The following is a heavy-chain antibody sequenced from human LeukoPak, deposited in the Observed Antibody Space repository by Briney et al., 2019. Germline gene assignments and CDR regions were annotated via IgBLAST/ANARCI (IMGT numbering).Heavy chain of an antibody. CDR1: GFTFNIHW. CDR3: AKGDNDILTGYYNSFDY. D-gene: IGHD3-9*01. CDR2: ISASGIST. Sequence: GGSLRLSCVASGFTFNIHWMTWVRQAPGKGLEWVSTISASGISTYYSDSVKGRFTISRDNSKNTLYLQMNSLRAEDTAVYYCAKGDNDILTGYYNSFDYWGQGTLVTVSS. J-gene: IGHJ4*02. V-gene: IGHV3-23*01.